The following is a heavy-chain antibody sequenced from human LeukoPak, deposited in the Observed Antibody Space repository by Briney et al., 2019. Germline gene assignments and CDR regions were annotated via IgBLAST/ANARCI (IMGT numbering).Heavy chain of an antibody. D-gene: IGHD3-22*01. CDR1: GYSFTSYW. V-gene: IGHV5-51*01. J-gene: IGHJ4*02. CDR3: ARKLGPNYFDSSAFDY. Sequence: GESLQISCKGSGYSFTSYWIGWVRQMPGKGLEWMGIIYPGDSDTRYSPSFQGQVTISADKSISTAYLQWSSLKASDTAMYYCARKLGPNYFDSSAFDYWGQGTLVTVSS. CDR2: IYPGDSDT.